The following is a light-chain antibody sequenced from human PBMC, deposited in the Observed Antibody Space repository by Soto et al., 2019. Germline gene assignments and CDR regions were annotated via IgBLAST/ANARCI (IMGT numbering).Light chain of an antibody. CDR2: GVS. CDR3: QQLRDFPLT. J-gene: IGKJ4*01. CDR1: QGISSF. V-gene: IGKV1-9*01. Sequence: DIPLTQSPSFLSASVGDRVTITCRASQGISSFLAWYQQRPGKAPKLLIYGVSTLQSGVPSRFSGSGSGTEFTLTISSLQPEDFATYYCQQLRDFPLTFAGGTEVEIK.